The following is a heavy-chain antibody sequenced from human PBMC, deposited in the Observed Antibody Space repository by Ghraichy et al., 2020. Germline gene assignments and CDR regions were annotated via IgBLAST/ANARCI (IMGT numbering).Heavy chain of an antibody. J-gene: IGHJ6*02. CDR3: ARDGGGRGHYGMDV. D-gene: IGHD3-16*01. V-gene: IGHV4-31*03. CDR2: IYYSGST. Sequence: SETLSLTCTVSGGSISSGGYYWSWIRQHPGKGLEWIGYIYYSGSTYYNPSLKSRVTISVDTSKNQFSLKLSSVTAADTAVYYCARDGGGRGHYGMDVWGQGTTVTVSS. CDR1: GGSISSGGYY.